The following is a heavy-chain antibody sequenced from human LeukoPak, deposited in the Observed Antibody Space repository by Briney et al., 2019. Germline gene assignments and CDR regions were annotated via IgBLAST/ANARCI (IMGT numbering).Heavy chain of an antibody. CDR1: GFTFANST. CDR3: ASWPVGWYGEDS. V-gene: IGHV3-53*01. Sequence: GGSLRLSCTASGFTFANSTMTWFRQAPGKGLEWVSVIYGGGSTYYADSVKGRFTISRDTPKNTLYLQMNSLRVEDTAVYYCASWPVGWYGEDSWGQGTLVTVSS. CDR2: IYGGGST. J-gene: IGHJ4*02. D-gene: IGHD6-19*01.